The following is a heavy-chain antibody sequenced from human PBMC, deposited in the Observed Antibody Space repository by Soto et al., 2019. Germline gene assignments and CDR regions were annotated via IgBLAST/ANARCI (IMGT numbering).Heavy chain of an antibody. Sequence: QVQLVQSGAEVKKPGASVKVSCKASGYTFTSYAMHWVRQAPGQRLEWMGWINAGNGNTKYSQKFQGRVTITRDTTASTAYMELSSLRSEDTAVYYCARGLNGYSHYFDYWGQGTLVTVSS. CDR1: GYTFTSYA. D-gene: IGHD5-18*01. CDR3: ARGLNGYSHYFDY. CDR2: INAGNGNT. J-gene: IGHJ4*02. V-gene: IGHV1-3*01.